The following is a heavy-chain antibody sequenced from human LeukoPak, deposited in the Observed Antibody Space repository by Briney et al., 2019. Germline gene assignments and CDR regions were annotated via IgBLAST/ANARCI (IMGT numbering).Heavy chain of an antibody. CDR2: ISGSGGST. CDR3: AKVGDFWSGKFDY. J-gene: IGHJ4*02. D-gene: IGHD3-3*01. Sequence: PGGSLRLSCAGSGFTFNKFNMNWVRQAPGKGLEWVSAISGSGGSTYYADSVKGRFTISRDNSKNTLYLQMNSLRAEDTAVYYCAKVGDFWSGKFDYWGQGTLVTVSS. CDR1: GFTFNKFN. V-gene: IGHV3-23*01.